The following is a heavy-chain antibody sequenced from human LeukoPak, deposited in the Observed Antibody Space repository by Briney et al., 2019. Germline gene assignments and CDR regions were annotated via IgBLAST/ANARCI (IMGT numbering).Heavy chain of an antibody. CDR1: GFTFSTFA. D-gene: IGHD3-9*01. Sequence: HTGGSLRLSCVVSGFTFSTFAMHWVRQAPGKGLEWVALILYDGSNKYYAESVKGRFTISRDNAKNSLYLQMNSLRAEDTAVYYCARGIGFYDILTGARLNFDYWGQGTLVTVSS. CDR2: ILYDGSNK. V-gene: IGHV3-30*04. CDR3: ARGIGFYDILTGARLNFDY. J-gene: IGHJ4*02.